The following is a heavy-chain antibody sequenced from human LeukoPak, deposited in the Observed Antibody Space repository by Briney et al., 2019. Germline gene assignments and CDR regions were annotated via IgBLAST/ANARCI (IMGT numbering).Heavy chain of an antibody. J-gene: IGHJ4*02. CDR3: ARDGYGGNDFDY. Sequence: PGGSLRLSCTASGFTFSSCAMSWVRQAPGKGLEWVSSISSSSSYIYYADSVKGRFTISRDNAKNSLYLQMNSLRAEDTAVYYCARDGYGGNDFDYWGQGTLVTVSS. CDR2: ISSSSSYI. D-gene: IGHD4-23*01. V-gene: IGHV3-21*01. CDR1: GFTFSSCA.